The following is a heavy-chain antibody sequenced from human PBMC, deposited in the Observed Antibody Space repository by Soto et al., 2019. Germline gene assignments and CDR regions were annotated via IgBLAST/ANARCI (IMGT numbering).Heavy chain of an antibody. CDR2: INPSGGST. J-gene: IGHJ4*02. CDR3: ARRARGYTFGFYFDY. CDR1: GYTFNSYY. V-gene: IGHV1-46*02. Sequence: GASVKVSCKASGYTFNSYYLHWVRQAPGQGLEWMGNINPSGGSTNYAQKFQGRVTMTRDTPTRTVYMELSSLRSEDTAVYFCARRARGYTFGFYFDYWGQGTVVTVSS. D-gene: IGHD5-18*01.